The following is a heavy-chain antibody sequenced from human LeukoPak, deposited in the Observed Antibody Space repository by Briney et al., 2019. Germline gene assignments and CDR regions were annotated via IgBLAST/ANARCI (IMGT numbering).Heavy chain of an antibody. J-gene: IGHJ4*02. CDR1: GGSINSDF. V-gene: IGHV4-59*08. CDR3: ARHRYPHTYGFDF. CDR2: IYYSGST. D-gene: IGHD4-17*01. Sequence: PSETLSLTCTVSGGSINSDFWSWVRQPPGKGLEWIGYIYYSGSTTYNPSLKSRVTISLDRPKNQLSLKLTSVTAADTAVYYCARHRYPHTYGFDFWGQGTLVTVSS.